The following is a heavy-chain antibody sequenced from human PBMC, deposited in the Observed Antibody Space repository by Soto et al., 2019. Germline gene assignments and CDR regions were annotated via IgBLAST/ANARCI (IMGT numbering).Heavy chain of an antibody. D-gene: IGHD2-15*01. CDR2: ISYDGSNK. Sequence: QVQLVESGGGVVQPGRSLRLSCGASGFTFNNYGMQWVRQAPGKGLEWVALISYDGSNKYYADSVKGRFTISRDNSKNSLHLQMNSLRAEDTAVYYCTGGQFYGDYWGQGTLVTVPS. V-gene: IGHV3-30*03. J-gene: IGHJ4*02. CDR1: GFTFNNYG. CDR3: TGGQFYGDY.